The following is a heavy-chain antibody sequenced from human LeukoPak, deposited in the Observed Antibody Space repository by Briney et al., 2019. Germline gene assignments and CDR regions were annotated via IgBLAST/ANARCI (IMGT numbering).Heavy chain of an antibody. J-gene: IGHJ4*02. V-gene: IGHV3-30*03. CDR1: GFTFRNYG. Sequence: PGRSLRLSCAASGFTFRNYGMHWVSQAPGKGLEWVSIISYGGSNKYYADSVKGRFTISRDNSQSTLYLQMNSLRTEDTAIYFCATLRFGSGSYYADYWGQGTQVTVSS. CDR2: ISYGGSNK. CDR3: ATLRFGSGSYYADY. D-gene: IGHD3-10*01.